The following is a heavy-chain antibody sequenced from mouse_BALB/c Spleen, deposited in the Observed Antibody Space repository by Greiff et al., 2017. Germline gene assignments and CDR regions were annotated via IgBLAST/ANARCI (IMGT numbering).Heavy chain of an antibody. J-gene: IGHJ3*01. Sequence: QVHVKQSGAELAKPGASVKMSCKASGYTFTNYWMHWVKQRPGRGLEWIGYINPSTGYTEYNQKFKDKATLTADKSSSTAYMQLSSLTSEDSAVYYCARGFAYWGQGTLVTVSA. CDR2: INPSTGYT. CDR3: ARGFAY. CDR1: GYTFTNYW. V-gene: IGHV1-7*01.